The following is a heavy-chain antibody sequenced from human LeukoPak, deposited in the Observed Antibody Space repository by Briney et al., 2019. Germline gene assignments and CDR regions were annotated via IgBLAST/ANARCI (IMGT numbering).Heavy chain of an antibody. Sequence: SETLSLTCAVSGGSISSSNWWCWVRQPPGKGLEWIGKIYHSGSTTYNPSLKSRVTISVDKSKNQFSLKLRSMTAGGTAVYYSARTWGMYYFDSWGQGTLVSASS. J-gene: IGHJ4*02. V-gene: IGHV4-4*02. D-gene: IGHD3-16*01. CDR1: GGSISSSNW. CDR3: ARTWGMYYFDS. CDR2: IYHSGST.